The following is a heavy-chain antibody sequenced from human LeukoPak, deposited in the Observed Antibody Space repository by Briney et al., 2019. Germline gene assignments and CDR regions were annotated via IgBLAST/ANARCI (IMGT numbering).Heavy chain of an antibody. CDR3: ARTYYYDSSGYKDWFDP. D-gene: IGHD3-22*01. V-gene: IGHV5-51*01. CDR2: IYPGDSDT. Sequence: GESLKISCKGSGYSFTSYWIGWVRQMPGKGLEWMGIIYPGDSDTRYSPSFQGQVTISADKSISTAYLQWSCLKASDTAMYYCARTYYYDSSGYKDWFDPWGQGTLVTVSS. J-gene: IGHJ5*02. CDR1: GYSFTSYW.